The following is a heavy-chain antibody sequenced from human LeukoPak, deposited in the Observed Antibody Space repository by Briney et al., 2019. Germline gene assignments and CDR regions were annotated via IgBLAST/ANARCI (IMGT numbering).Heavy chain of an antibody. Sequence: VASVKVSCKASGDTFTSYYMHWVRQAPGQGLEWMGIINPSGASTIYAQEFQGRVTMTRDMSTNTVYMELSSLRYEDTAVYYCARGRNYYDSSDYYEGDAFDIWGQGTMVTVSS. V-gene: IGHV1-46*01. CDR3: ARGRNYYDSSDYYEGDAFDI. J-gene: IGHJ3*02. D-gene: IGHD3-22*01. CDR1: GDTFTSYY. CDR2: INPSGAST.